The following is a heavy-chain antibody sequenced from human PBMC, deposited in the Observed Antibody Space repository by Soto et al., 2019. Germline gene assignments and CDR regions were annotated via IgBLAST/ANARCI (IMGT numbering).Heavy chain of an antibody. CDR3: AGATADTTLKASSF. V-gene: IGHV4-4*02. CDR2: VSLGGGA. J-gene: IGHJ4*02. Sequence: QVQLQESGPGLVKPSETLSLSCAVSGVSITSTDWWSWVRKPPGKGLQWIGEVSLGGGANYNPSLKSRVTISVDTSKTQFSLTVNSVTAADTAVYFCAGATADTTLKASSFWGQGTLVTVSS. D-gene: IGHD4-4*01. CDR1: GVSITSTDW.